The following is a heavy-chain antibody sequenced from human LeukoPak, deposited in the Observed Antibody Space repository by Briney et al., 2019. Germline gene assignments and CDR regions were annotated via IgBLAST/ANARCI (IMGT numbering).Heavy chain of an antibody. CDR2: ISSSSSYI. CDR3: ARDGSGSYGDYFDY. D-gene: IGHD1-26*01. CDR1: GFSFSSYE. V-gene: IGHV3-21*01. J-gene: IGHJ4*02. Sequence: KSGGSLRLSCAASGFSFSSYEMNWVRQAPGKGLEWVSSISSSSSYIYYADSVKGRFTISRDNAKNSLYLQMNSLRAEDTAVYYCARDGSGSYGDYFDYWGQGTLVTVSS.